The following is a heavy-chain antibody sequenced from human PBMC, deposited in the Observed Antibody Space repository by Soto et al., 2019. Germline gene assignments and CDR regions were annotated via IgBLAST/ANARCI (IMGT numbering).Heavy chain of an antibody. Sequence: ASVKVSCKASGYTFTSYGISWVRQAPGQGLEWMGWINAYNGNTNYAQKLQGRVTMTTDTSTSTAYMELRSLRSDDTAVYYCARGAPVWNYREYNWFDPWGQGTLVTVS. V-gene: IGHV1-18*01. CDR2: INAYNGNT. J-gene: IGHJ5*02. CDR1: GYTFTSYG. CDR3: ARGAPVWNYREYNWFDP. D-gene: IGHD1-7*01.